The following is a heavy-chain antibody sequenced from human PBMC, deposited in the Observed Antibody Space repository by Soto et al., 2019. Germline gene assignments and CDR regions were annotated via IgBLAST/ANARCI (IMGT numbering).Heavy chain of an antibody. D-gene: IGHD2-21*02. J-gene: IGHJ6*03. Sequence: GASVKVSCKASGYTFTSYYTHWVRQAPGQGLEWMGIINPSGGSTSYAQKFQGRVTMTTDTSTSTAYMELRSLRSDDTAVYYCARVIAPIVVVTAYYYYMDVWGKGTTVTVSS. CDR1: GYTFTSYY. CDR2: INPSGGST. CDR3: ARVIAPIVVVTAYYYYMDV. V-gene: IGHV1-46*01.